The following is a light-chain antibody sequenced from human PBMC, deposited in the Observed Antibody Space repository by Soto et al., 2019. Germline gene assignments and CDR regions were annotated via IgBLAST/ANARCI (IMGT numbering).Light chain of an antibody. J-gene: IGLJ1*01. V-gene: IGLV2-14*03. CDR3: SSYTSTASYV. CDR2: YVT. CDR1: SSDIGGYNY. Sequence: LTQPASVSGSPGQSITISCTGTSSDIGGYNYVSWYQQHPGKAPKLIINYVTNRPSGVSNRFSGSKSGNMASLTISGLQADDEGDHYCSSYTSTASYVFGTGTKVTVL.